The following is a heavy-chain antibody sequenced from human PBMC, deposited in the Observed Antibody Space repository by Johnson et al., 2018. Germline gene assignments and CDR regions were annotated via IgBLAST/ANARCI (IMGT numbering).Heavy chain of an antibody. CDR2: IYHTGNT. CDR1: GGSISSGHSS. CDR3: ASSTYYYDSWGA. V-gene: IGHV4-30-2*06. D-gene: IGHD3-22*01. J-gene: IGHJ4*02. Sequence: VQLVESGSGLVQPSQTLSLTCAVSGGSISSGHSSWSWIRQSPGKGLEWIGHIYHTGNTYCNPSLKSRVTISVDRSKNQFSLKLSAVTAADTAVYYCASSTYYYDSWGAWGQGTLVTVSS.